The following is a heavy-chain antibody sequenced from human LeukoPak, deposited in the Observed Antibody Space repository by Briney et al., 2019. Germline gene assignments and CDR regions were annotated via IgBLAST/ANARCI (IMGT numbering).Heavy chain of an antibody. Sequence: GGSLRLSSAASGFTFDGYGMSWVRQAPWKGLEWVSGINWNGGSTGYADSVKGRFTISRDNAKNSLYLQMNSLRAEDTALYHCARSSYSSGFNDAFDIWGQGTMVTVSS. V-gene: IGHV3-20*01. D-gene: IGHD6-19*01. CDR1: GFTFDGYG. CDR3: ARSSYSSGFNDAFDI. J-gene: IGHJ3*02. CDR2: INWNGGST.